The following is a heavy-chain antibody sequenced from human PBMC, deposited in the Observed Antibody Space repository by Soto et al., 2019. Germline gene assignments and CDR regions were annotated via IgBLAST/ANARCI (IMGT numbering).Heavy chain of an antibody. Sequence: QVQLVESGGGLVKPGGSLRLSCAASGFTFSNYYMTWIRQAPGKGLEWVSYISSSSSAISYSDSVQGRFAVSRDNAKNSQELQMNSLTVEDTAVYYCARGLPGHCSAGSCYPVDHWGQGTLVTVSS. CDR2: ISSSSSAI. D-gene: IGHD2-15*01. J-gene: IGHJ4*02. V-gene: IGHV3-11*01. CDR3: ARGLPGHCSAGSCYPVDH. CDR1: GFTFSNYY.